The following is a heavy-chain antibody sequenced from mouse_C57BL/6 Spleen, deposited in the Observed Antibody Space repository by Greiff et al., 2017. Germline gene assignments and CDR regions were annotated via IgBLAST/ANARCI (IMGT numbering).Heavy chain of an antibody. Sequence: EVQLVESGGGLVKPGGSLKLSCAASGFTFSDYGMHWVRQAPEKGLEWVAYISSGSSTIYYADTVKGRFTISIDNAKNTLFLQMTSLRSEDTAMYYCARSHYDYDGAWFAYWGQGTLVTVSA. J-gene: IGHJ3*01. CDR2: ISSGSSTI. D-gene: IGHD2-4*01. V-gene: IGHV5-17*01. CDR1: GFTFSDYG. CDR3: ARSHYDYDGAWFAY.